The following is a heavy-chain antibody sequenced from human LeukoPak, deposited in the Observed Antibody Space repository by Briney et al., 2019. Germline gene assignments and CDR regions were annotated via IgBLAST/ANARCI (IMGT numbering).Heavy chain of an antibody. V-gene: IGHV1-46*01. CDR1: GYTFTSYY. D-gene: IGHD6-13*01. J-gene: IGHJ4*02. CDR2: INPSGGST. Sequence: ASVKVSCKASGYTFTSYYMHWVRQAPGQGLEWMGIINPSGGSTSYAQKFQGRVTMTRDTSTSTVYMELSSLRSEDTAVYYCARANPTGIAAAGTTGDYWGQGTLVTVSS. CDR3: ARANPTGIAAAGTTGDY.